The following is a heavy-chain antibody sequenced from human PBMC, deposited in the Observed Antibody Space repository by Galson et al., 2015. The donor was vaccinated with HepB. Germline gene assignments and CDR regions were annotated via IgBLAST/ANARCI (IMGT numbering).Heavy chain of an antibody. Sequence: CAISGDSVSSNSAAWNWIRQPPSRGLEWLGRTYYRSKWYNNYAVSVKSRITINPDTTKNQFSLQLNSVTPEDTAVYYCTRGDLEMTYWGQGTLVTVSP. CDR1: GDSVSSNSAA. CDR2: TYYRSKWYN. V-gene: IGHV6-1*01. J-gene: IGHJ4*02. CDR3: TRGDLEMTY. D-gene: IGHD1-1*01.